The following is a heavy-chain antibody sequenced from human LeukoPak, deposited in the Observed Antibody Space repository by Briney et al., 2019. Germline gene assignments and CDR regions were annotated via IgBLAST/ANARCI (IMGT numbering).Heavy chain of an antibody. Sequence: ASVKVSCKASGYKFTGYYIHWVRQAPGQGLEWMGWTNPNSGGTNYAQKFQGRVTMTRDTSISTAYMELSSLRSEDTAVYYCARDASYSSGWYAFDIWGQGTMVTVSS. CDR1: GYKFTGYY. CDR3: ARDASYSSGWYAFDI. V-gene: IGHV1-2*02. J-gene: IGHJ3*02. CDR2: TNPNSGGT. D-gene: IGHD6-19*01.